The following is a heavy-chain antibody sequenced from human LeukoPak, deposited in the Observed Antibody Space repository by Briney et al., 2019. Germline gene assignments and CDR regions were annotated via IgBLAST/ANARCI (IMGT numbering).Heavy chain of an antibody. J-gene: IGHJ6*02. Sequence: PSETLSLTCTVSGGSISSSSYYWSWIRQPPGKGLEWIGYIYYSGSTYYNPSLKSRVTISVDTSKNQFSLKLSSVTAADTAVYYCARDGSVAYGMDVWGQGTTVTVSS. D-gene: IGHD3-10*01. CDR1: GGSISSSSYY. CDR2: IYYSGST. CDR3: ARDGSVAYGMDV. V-gene: IGHV4-30-4*01.